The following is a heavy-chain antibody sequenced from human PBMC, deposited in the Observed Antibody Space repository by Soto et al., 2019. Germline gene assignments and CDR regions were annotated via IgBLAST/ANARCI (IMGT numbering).Heavy chain of an antibody. V-gene: IGHV1-3*01. J-gene: IGHJ4*02. CDR3: AKTDPIPAYDH. CDR2: ISAGNGNT. D-gene: IGHD2-21*01. Sequence: AASVKVSCKASGYTFTSYAMHWVRQAPGQRLEWMGWISAGNGNTKYSQKFQGRVTITRDTSASTAYMELSSLRSEDTAVYYCAKTDPIPAYDHSGPGILATV. CDR1: GYTFTSYA.